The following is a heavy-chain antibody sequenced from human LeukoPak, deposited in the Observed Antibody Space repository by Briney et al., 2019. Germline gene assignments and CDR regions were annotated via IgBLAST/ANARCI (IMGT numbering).Heavy chain of an antibody. Sequence: PGGSLRLSCAASGFTFSSYWMSWVRQAPGKGLEWVSNIKQNGSEKYYVDSVKGRFTISRDNAKNPLYLQMNSLRAEDTAVYYCAREGPLYCSSTSCYAHYFDYWGQGTLVTVSS. CDR1: GFTFSSYW. CDR3: AREGPLYCSSTSCYAHYFDY. V-gene: IGHV3-7*03. CDR2: IKQNGSEK. J-gene: IGHJ4*02. D-gene: IGHD2-2*01.